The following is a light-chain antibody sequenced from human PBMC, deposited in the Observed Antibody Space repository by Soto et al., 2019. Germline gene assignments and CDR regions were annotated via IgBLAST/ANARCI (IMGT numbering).Light chain of an antibody. J-gene: IGKJ1*01. CDR2: AAT. CDR1: QRIGPY. CDR3: KQNYSPPVWT. V-gene: IGKV1-39*01. Sequence: DIKMTQSPSSLSASVGDSVTITCRASQRIGPYVNWYQQXXGKPPKLLIXAATNLEDGVPSRFGVSGCGTHFNRSVSSLQPEDFATCYCKQNYSPPVWTFGQGTNVDIK.